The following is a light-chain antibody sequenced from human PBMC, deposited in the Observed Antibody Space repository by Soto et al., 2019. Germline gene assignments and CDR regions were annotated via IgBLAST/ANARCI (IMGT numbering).Light chain of an antibody. V-gene: IGKV3-15*01. Sequence: EIVVTQSPATLSVSPGERATLSCRASQSVSSNLAWYLQKPGQAPRLLIYGASTRATGIPARFSGSGSGTEFTLTISSLQSEDFAVYYCQQYHNWPLTFGGGTKVEIK. CDR3: QQYHNWPLT. CDR1: QSVSSN. J-gene: IGKJ4*01. CDR2: GAS.